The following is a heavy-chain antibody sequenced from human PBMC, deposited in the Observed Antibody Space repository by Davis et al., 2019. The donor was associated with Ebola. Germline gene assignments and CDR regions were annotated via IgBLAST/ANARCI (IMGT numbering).Heavy chain of an antibody. Sequence: SVKVSCKASGGTFSSYAISWVRQAPGQGLEWMGGIIPIFGTANYAQKFQGRVTITADESTSTAYMELSSLRSEDTAVYYCAREATIRSPGNYYYYGMDVWGQGTTVTVSS. CDR1: GGTFSSYA. CDR2: IIPIFGTA. D-gene: IGHD1-26*01. J-gene: IGHJ6*02. CDR3: AREATIRSPGNYYYYGMDV. V-gene: IGHV1-69*13.